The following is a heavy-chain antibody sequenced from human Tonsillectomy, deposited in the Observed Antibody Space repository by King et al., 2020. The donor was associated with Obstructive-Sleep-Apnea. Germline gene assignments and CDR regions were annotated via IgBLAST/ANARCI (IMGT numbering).Heavy chain of an antibody. Sequence: VQLVESGGGVVQPGRSLRLSCAASGFTFGSYAMHWVRQAPGKGLEWVAVISYDGSNKYYADSVKGRFTISRDNSKNTLYLQMNSLRAEDTAVYYCARSGSCIGGSCYRGDASVYFYYGMDVWGQGTTVTVSS. CDR3: ARSGSCIGGSCYRGDASVYFYYGMDV. D-gene: IGHD2-15*01. CDR2: ISYDGSNK. J-gene: IGHJ6*02. CDR1: GFTFGSYA. V-gene: IGHV3-30*04.